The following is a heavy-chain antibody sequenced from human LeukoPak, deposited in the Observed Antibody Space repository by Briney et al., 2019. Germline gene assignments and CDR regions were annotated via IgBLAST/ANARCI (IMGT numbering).Heavy chain of an antibody. CDR1: GGSISSYY. Sequence: PSETLSLTCTVSGGSISSYYWSWIRQPPGKGLEWIGYIYYSGSTNYNPSLKSRVTISVDTSKNQFSLKLSSVTAADTAVYYCARALESSSWFNNWFDPWGQGTLVTVSS. CDR2: IYYSGST. D-gene: IGHD6-13*01. V-gene: IGHV4-59*01. CDR3: ARALESSSWFNNWFDP. J-gene: IGHJ5*02.